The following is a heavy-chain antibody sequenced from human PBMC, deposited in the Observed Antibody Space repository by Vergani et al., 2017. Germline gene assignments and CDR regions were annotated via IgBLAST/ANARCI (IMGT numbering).Heavy chain of an antibody. V-gene: IGHV4-4*02. J-gene: IGHJ4*02. CDR1: GGSISSSNW. CDR2: IYHSGST. D-gene: IGHD2-15*01. Sequence: QVQLQESGPGLVKPSGTLSLTCAVSGGSISSSNWWSWVRPPPGKGLEWIGEIYHSGSTNYNPSLKSRVTISVDKSKDQFSLKLSSVTAAYTAVYYCARCLREYCRGGSCSQGFDYWGQGTLVTVSS. CDR3: ARCLREYCRGGSCSQGFDY.